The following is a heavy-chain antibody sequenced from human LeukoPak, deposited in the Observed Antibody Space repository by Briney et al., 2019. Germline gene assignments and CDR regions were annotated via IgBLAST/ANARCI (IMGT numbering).Heavy chain of an antibody. Sequence: ASVKVSCKVSGYTLTELSIHWVRRAPGKGLEWMGGFDPEDAETIYAQKFQGRVSMTEDTSTDTAYMELSSLRSEDTAVYYCATDSEGGNSHLDYWGQGSLVTVSS. D-gene: IGHD4-23*01. CDR1: GYTLTELS. V-gene: IGHV1-24*01. CDR2: FDPEDAET. J-gene: IGHJ4*02. CDR3: ATDSEGGNSHLDY.